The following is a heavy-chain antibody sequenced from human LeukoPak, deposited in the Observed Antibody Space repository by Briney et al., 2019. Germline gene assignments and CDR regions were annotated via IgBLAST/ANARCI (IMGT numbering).Heavy chain of an antibody. J-gene: IGHJ4*02. Sequence: SGPTLVKPTQTLTLTCTFSGFSLTTSGVGVAWIRQPPGKALEWLALIYWNDDKGYSPSLKSRLTITKDTSKNQVVLTMTNMDPVVTATYYCAHRGSGYYNYWGQGTLVTVSS. CDR2: IYWNDDK. CDR1: GFSLTTSGVG. D-gene: IGHD3-22*01. V-gene: IGHV2-5*01. CDR3: AHRGSGYYNY.